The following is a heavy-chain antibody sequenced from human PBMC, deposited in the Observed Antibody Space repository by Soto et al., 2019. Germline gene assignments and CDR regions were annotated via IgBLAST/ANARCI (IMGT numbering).Heavy chain of an antibody. J-gene: IGHJ4*02. D-gene: IGHD3-22*01. Sequence: GSLRLSCAASGFTFSSYWMNWVRQAPGRGLEWVADIKQDETEKYYVDSVKGRFTISGDNAKNSLYLQMDSLRAEDTAVYYCARGDYFDRRFDYWGQGTLVTVSS. CDR2: IKQDETEK. CDR3: ARGDYFDRRFDY. V-gene: IGHV3-7*03. CDR1: GFTFSSYW.